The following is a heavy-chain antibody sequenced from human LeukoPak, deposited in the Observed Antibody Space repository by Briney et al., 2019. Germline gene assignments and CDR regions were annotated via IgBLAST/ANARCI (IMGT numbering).Heavy chain of an antibody. Sequence: SETLSLTCTVSAGSLSSSSYSWGWIRQPPGKGLEWIGCIYYSESTYYNPSLESRVTISLDTSKSQFSLRLSSVTAADTGVYYCAKDTVLATFPGAFDICGQGTKVTVSS. D-gene: IGHD4/OR15-4a*01. V-gene: IGHV4-39*07. CDR2: IYYSEST. CDR1: AGSLSSSSYS. J-gene: IGHJ3*02. CDR3: AKDTVLATFPGAFDI.